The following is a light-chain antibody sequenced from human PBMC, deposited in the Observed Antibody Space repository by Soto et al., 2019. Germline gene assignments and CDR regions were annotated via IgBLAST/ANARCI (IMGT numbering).Light chain of an antibody. CDR3: QQYGSSPRT. J-gene: IGKJ1*01. CDR1: QSVSSSY. CDR2: GAS. Sequence: VLTQSPGTLSLSPGERATLSCRASQSVSSSYLAWYQQKPGQAPRLLIYGASNRATGIPDRFSGSGSGTDFTLTISRLEPEDFAVYYCQQYGSSPRTFGQGTKVEIK. V-gene: IGKV3-20*01.